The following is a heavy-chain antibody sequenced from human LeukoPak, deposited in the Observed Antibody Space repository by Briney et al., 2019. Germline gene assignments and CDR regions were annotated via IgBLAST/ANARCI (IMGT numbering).Heavy chain of an antibody. CDR3: TIPHSRNGALVDY. D-gene: IGHD5-24*01. CDR1: GYTFTAYY. J-gene: IGHJ4*02. Sequence: ASVKVSCKASGYTFTAYYIHWVRQAPGQGLEWMGGINPDNGGTNYAQKFEGRVTMTRDTSITTAYMELSGLRSDDTAVYHCTIPHSRNGALVDYWGQGTLVTVSS. CDR2: INPDNGGT. V-gene: IGHV1-2*02.